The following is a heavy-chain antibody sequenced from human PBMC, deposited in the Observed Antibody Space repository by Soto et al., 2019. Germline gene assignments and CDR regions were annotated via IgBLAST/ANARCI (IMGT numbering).Heavy chain of an antibody. V-gene: IGHV1-46*01. J-gene: IGHJ4*02. CDR1: GYTFTSYY. Sequence: ASVKVSCKASGYTFTSYYMHWVRQAPGQGLEWMGIINPSGGSTSYAQKFQGRVTMTRDTSTSTVYMELSSLRSEDTAVYYCARDMADIVVVPAAMWYFDYWGQGTLVTVSS. D-gene: IGHD2-2*01. CDR2: INPSGGST. CDR3: ARDMADIVVVPAAMWYFDY.